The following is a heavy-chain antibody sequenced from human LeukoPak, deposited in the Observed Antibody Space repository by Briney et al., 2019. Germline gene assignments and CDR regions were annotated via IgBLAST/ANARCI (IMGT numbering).Heavy chain of an antibody. J-gene: IGHJ4*02. CDR3: ARRPSYCGGDCYSD. Sequence: GESLKISCKGSGYTFDTYWIGWVRQMPGKGLEWMGIIYPGDSDTRYSPSFQGQVTISADKSISTAYLQWSSLKASDTAMYYCARRPSYCGGDCYSDWGQGTLVTVSS. CDR1: GYTFDTYW. CDR2: IYPGDSDT. V-gene: IGHV5-51*01. D-gene: IGHD2-21*02.